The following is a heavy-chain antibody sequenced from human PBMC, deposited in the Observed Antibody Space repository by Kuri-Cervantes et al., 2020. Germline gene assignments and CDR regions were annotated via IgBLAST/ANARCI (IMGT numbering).Heavy chain of an antibody. CDR2: IWYDESNK. V-gene: IGHV3-33*01. CDR1: GFTFSSYG. Sequence: GESLKISCAASGFTFSSYGMHWVRQAPGKGLEWVAVIWYDESNKYYADSVKGRFTISRDNAKNSLYLQMNGLRAEDTAVYYCARFGRYCTGGSCFCDYWGQGTLVTVSS. D-gene: IGHD2-15*01. J-gene: IGHJ4*02. CDR3: ARFGRYCTGGSCFCDY.